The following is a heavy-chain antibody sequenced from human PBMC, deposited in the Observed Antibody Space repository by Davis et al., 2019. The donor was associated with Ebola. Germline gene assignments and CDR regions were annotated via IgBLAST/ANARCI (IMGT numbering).Heavy chain of an antibody. Sequence: GESLKISCTASGFPFSDYYMSWIRQAPGKGLEWLSYISSSGRVIYYADSVKGRFTISRDNAKNSLYLQMNSLRAEDTAVFYCAGHTIRWTYYYGMDVWGQGTTVTVSS. CDR3: AGHTIRWTYYYGMDV. CDR1: GFPFSDYY. V-gene: IGHV3-11*01. D-gene: IGHD2-15*01. J-gene: IGHJ6*02. CDR2: ISSSGRVI.